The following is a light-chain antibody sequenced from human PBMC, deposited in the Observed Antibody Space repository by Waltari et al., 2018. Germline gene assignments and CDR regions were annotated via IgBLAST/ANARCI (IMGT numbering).Light chain of an antibody. J-gene: IGLJ3*02. CDR3: CSYAGSRTWV. CDR1: SSPIGTFNL. CDR2: EVS. Sequence: QSALTQPASVSGSPGQSIPISCIGTSSPIGTFNLVSWYFQYPGTAPKLLISEVSQRPSGVSNRFSGSKSGNTASLTISGLQAEDEAIYYCCSYAGSRTWVFGGGAKLTVL. V-gene: IGLV2-23*02.